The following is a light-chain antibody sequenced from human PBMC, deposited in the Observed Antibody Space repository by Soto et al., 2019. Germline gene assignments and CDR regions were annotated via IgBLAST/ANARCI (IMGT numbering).Light chain of an antibody. Sequence: EIVLTQSPGTLSLSPGERAILSCRASQSIFTNYLAWYQQKPGQAPRLLIYGASTRATGIPDRFSGGGSGTAFTLTISRLEPEDSAVYSCQHYGTSPVFGQGTKLEIK. V-gene: IGKV3-20*01. CDR3: QHYGTSPV. CDR1: QSIFTNY. J-gene: IGKJ2*01. CDR2: GAS.